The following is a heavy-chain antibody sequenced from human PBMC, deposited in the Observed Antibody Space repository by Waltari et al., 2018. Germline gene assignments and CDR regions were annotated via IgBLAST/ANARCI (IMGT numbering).Heavy chain of an antibody. CDR2: ISGDGGTA. D-gene: IGHD2-21*01. V-gene: IGHV3-23*01. J-gene: IGHJ4*02. CDR1: GFSFGSYA. CDR3: AKAGPYYLAN. Sequence: EVQLLESGGGLLQPGGSLTLSCAASGFSFGSYAMAWVRQAPGKGLECVSSISGDGGTAYYVDSVKGRFTLSRDNSKNTLYLQMNSLRVEDTAVYYCAKAGPYYLANWGQGTLVSVSS.